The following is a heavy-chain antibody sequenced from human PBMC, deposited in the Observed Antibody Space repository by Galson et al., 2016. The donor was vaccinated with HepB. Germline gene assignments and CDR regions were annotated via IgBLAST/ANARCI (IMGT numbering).Heavy chain of an antibody. CDR1: GFTVSNNY. J-gene: IGHJ4*02. CDR3: VRGVCGDHGWFDY. CDR2: IYSGGTT. D-gene: IGHD4-17*01. Sequence: SLRLSCAASGFTVSNNYMTWVRQAPGKGLEYVSVIYSGGTTYYADSVKGRFTISRDNSQNSLFLQMNTLRAEDTAVYFCVRGVCGDHGWFDYWGQGTLVTVSS. V-gene: IGHV3-66*02.